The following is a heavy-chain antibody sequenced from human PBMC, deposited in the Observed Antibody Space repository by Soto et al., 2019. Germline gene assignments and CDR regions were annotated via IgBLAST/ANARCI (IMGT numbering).Heavy chain of an antibody. V-gene: IGHV4-61*01. J-gene: IGHJ4*02. CDR2: IYYSGST. Sequence: QVQLQASGPGLVKPSETLSLTCTVSGGSVSSGSYYWSWIRQPPGKGLEWIGYIYYSGSTKYNPSLKSRVTISVDTSNNQFSLKLSSVTAADTAVYYCARGWDSYFGADCYPDFDYWGQGTLVTVSS. CDR3: ARGWDSYFGADCYPDFDY. CDR1: GGSVSSGSYY. D-gene: IGHD2-21*02.